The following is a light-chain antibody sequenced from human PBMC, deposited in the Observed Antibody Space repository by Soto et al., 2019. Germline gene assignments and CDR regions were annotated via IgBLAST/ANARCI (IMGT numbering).Light chain of an antibody. J-gene: IGLJ3*02. CDR2: EGS. Sequence: QSALTQPASVYGSPGQSITIACTGTSSDVGSYKLVSWYQQHPGKVPKLIIYEGSKRPLGASNRFSGSKSGKTASLTISGLQAEDEADYYCCSYAGSRTWVFGGGTKLTVL. CDR1: SSDVGSYKL. CDR3: CSYAGSRTWV. V-gene: IGLV2-23*01.